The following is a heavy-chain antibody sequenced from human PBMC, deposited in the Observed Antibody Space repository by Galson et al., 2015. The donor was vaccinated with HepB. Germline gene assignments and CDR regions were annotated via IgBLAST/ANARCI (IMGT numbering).Heavy chain of an antibody. D-gene: IGHD6-13*01. CDR1: GYTFTTYG. CDR2: INTKSGSP. Sequence: SVKVSCKASGYTFTTYGINWVRQAPGQGLEYMGWINTKSGSPTYAQGFTGRFVFSLDTSVSTTYLQISSLRAEDTAVYYCARELEGSSSWYVADHHFDYWGQGTLVTVSS. CDR3: ARELEGSSSWYVADHHFDY. V-gene: IGHV7-4-1*02. J-gene: IGHJ4*02.